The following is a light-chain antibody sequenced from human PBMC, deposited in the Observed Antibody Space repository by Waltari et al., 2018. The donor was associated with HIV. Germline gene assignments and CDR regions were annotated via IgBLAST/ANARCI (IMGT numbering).Light chain of an antibody. V-gene: IGKV3-11*01. CDR2: VTT. CDR1: QSFGTS. CDR3: QQRIDWPRYT. J-gene: IGKJ2*01. Sequence: LVFTQSPAILSLSPGERATLSCRASQSFGTSPAWYQQRPGQALRLLFDVTTKRATGIPVRFTTSGSGTDYVLTISSLEPEDSAIYYCQQRIDWPRYTFGQGTKLEI.